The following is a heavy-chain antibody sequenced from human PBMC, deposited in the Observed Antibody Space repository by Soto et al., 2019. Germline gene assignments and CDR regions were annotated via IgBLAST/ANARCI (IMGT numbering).Heavy chain of an antibody. Sequence: HPGGSLRLSCVASGFTFSHYDMNWVRQAPGKGLEWVSYISDSGNTVKYVDSLKGRFTISRDNGKNMLYLQMDSLGVEDTAVYYCGRGYYETPGYPLVDFWGPGTLVTVSS. V-gene: IGHV3-48*03. CDR2: ISDSGNTV. CDR3: GRGYYETPGYPLVDF. J-gene: IGHJ4*02. CDR1: GFTFSHYD. D-gene: IGHD3-22*01.